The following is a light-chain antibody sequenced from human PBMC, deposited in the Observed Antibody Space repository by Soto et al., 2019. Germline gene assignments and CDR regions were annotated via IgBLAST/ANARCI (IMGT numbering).Light chain of an antibody. J-gene: IGLJ3*02. CDR1: SGSIASNY. CDR3: QSYDSSNWV. Sequence: NFMLTQPHSVSESPGKTVTISCTRSSGSIASNYVQWYQQRPGSSPTIVIYEDNQRPSGVPDRFSGSIDSPSNSASLTISGLKTEDEADYYCQSYDSSNWVFGGGTKLTVL. CDR2: EDN. V-gene: IGLV6-57*01.